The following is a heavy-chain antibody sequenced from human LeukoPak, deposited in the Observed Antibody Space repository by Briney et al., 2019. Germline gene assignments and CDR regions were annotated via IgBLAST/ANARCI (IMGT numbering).Heavy chain of an antibody. Sequence: PGGSLRLSCAASGFTFSSYAMHWVRQAPGKGLEWVAVISYDGSNKYYADSVKGRFTISRDNSKNTLHLQMNSLRAEDTAVYYCAYYDSSGYYYGRLRYWGQGTLVTVSS. CDR3: AYYDSSGYYYGRLRY. D-gene: IGHD3-22*01. CDR1: GFTFSSYA. V-gene: IGHV3-30*04. CDR2: ISYDGSNK. J-gene: IGHJ4*02.